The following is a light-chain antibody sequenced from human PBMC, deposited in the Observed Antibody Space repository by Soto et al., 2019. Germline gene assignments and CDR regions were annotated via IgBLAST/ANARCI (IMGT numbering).Light chain of an antibody. Sequence: QSALTQPASVSGSPGQSITISCTGTSSDVGGYKYVSWYQQHPGKAPKLMIYEVSNRPSGVSNRYSGSKSANTASLTISGLQAEDEGDYYCCSYTSSNTLVFGGGTKVTVL. J-gene: IGLJ3*02. CDR2: EVS. CDR1: SSDVGGYKY. V-gene: IGLV2-14*01. CDR3: CSYTSSNTLV.